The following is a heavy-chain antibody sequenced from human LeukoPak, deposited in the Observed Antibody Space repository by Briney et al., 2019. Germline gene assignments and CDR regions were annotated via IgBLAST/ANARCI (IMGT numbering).Heavy chain of an antibody. Sequence: GGSLRLSCEASGFTFSDYWMYWVRQGPGKGLVWVSRIDSDGSAPAYADSVKGRFTLSRDNAKNTLYLQMDSLRAEDTAVYYCVTSGVARTTWYQYYMDVWGKGTKVTVSS. CDR2: IDSDGSAP. CDR3: VTSGVARTTWYQYYMDV. D-gene: IGHD1-14*01. J-gene: IGHJ6*03. V-gene: IGHV3-74*01. CDR1: GFTFSDYW.